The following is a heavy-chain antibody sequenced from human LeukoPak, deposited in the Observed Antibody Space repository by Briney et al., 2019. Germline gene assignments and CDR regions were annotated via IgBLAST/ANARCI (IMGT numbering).Heavy chain of an antibody. CDR3: AKSYGYSFDY. Sequence: GGSLRLSCAASGFTFSSYAMSWVRQAPGKGLEWVGRIRKKANSYTTEYAASVKGRFTISRDDSRSSLYLQMNSLKIEDTSVYYCAKSYGYSFDYWGQGTLVTVSS. V-gene: IGHV3-72*01. CDR1: GFTFSSYA. CDR2: IRKKANSYTT. D-gene: IGHD5-18*01. J-gene: IGHJ4*02.